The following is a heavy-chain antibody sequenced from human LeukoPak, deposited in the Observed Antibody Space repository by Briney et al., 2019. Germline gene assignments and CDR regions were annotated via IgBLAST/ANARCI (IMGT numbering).Heavy chain of an antibody. D-gene: IGHD2-21*02. CDR2: IYYSGST. CDR1: GGSISSYY. CDR3: ARHVAYCGGDCYPNWYFDL. V-gene: IGHV4-59*08. J-gene: IGHJ2*01. Sequence: SETLSLTCTVSGGSISSYYWSWTRQPPGKGLEWIGYIYYSGSTNYNPSLKSRVTISVDTSKNQFSLKLSSVTAADTAVYYCARHVAYCGGDCYPNWYFDLWGRGTLVTVSS.